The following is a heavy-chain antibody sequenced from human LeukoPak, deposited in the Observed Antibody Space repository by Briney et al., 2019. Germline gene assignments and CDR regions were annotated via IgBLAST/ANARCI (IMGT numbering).Heavy chain of an antibody. J-gene: IGHJ4*02. D-gene: IGHD6-6*01. CDR2: MNEDGSEK. CDR1: GLTFSSYW. CDR3: ASGVYHFDH. V-gene: IGHV3-7*01. Sequence: GGSLRLSCAASGLTFSSYWMCWVRQAPGKGLEWVANMNEDGSEKYYLNSVKGRFTVSRDNAKNSVYLQMNSLRAEDTAVYYCASGVYHFDHWGQGTLVTVSS.